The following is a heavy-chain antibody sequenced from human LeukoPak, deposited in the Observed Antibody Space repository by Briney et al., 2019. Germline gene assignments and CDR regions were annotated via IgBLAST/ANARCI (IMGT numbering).Heavy chain of an antibody. Sequence: SVKVSCKASGGTFSNYAISWVRQAPGQGLEWMGGIIPIFGTVNYAQKFQDRVTMTTDTSTSTAYMELSSLRSEDTAVYYCALGTGGDSNQFDYWGQGTLVTVSS. D-gene: IGHD2-21*01. CDR3: ALGTGGDSNQFDY. CDR1: GGTFSNYA. V-gene: IGHV1-69*05. J-gene: IGHJ4*02. CDR2: IIPIFGTV.